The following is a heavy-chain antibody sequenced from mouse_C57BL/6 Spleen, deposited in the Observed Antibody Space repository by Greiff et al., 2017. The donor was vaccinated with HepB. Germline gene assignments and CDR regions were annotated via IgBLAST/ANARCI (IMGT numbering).Heavy chain of an antibody. CDR2: IDPETGGT. CDR3: TAGTMDY. V-gene: IGHV1-15*01. CDR1: GYTFTDYE. J-gene: IGHJ4*01. Sequence: VQLQESGAELVRPGASVTLSCKASGYTFTDYEMHWVKQTPVHGLEWIGAIDPETGGTAYNQKFKGKAILTADKSSSTAYMELRSLTSEDSAVYYCTAGTMDYWGQGTSVTVSS. D-gene: IGHD4-1*01.